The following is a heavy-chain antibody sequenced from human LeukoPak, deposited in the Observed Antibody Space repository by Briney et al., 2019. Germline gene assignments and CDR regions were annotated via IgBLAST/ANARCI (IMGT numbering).Heavy chain of an antibody. CDR1: GGSISSSSYY. D-gene: IGHD3-22*01. CDR2: IYYSGST. V-gene: IGHV4-39*01. J-gene: IGHJ3*02. CDR3: ARFTSYYDSSANDAFDI. Sequence: PSETLSLTCTVSGGSISSSSYYWGWIRQPPGKGLEWIGSIYYSGSTYYNPSLKSRVTISVDTSKNQFSLKLSSVTAADTAVYYCARFTSYYDSSANDAFDIWGQGTMVTVSS.